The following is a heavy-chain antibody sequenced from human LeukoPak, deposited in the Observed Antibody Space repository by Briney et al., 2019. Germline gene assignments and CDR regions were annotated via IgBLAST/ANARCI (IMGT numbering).Heavy chain of an antibody. Sequence: PGGSLRLSCAASGFTFSSYAMSWVRQAPGKGLEWVAVIWYDGSNKYYADSVKGRFTISRDNSKNTLYLQMNSLRAEDTAVYYCAREGGYCSGGSCPSVRWFDPWGQGTLVTVSS. CDR3: AREGGYCSGGSCPSVRWFDP. V-gene: IGHV3-33*08. CDR1: GFTFSSYA. CDR2: IWYDGSNK. D-gene: IGHD2-15*01. J-gene: IGHJ5*02.